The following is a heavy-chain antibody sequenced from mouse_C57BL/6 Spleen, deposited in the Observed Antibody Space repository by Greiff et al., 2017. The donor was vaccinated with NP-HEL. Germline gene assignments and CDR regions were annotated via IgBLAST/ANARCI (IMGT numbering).Heavy chain of an antibody. CDR3: APYDYDEGVAWFAY. J-gene: IGHJ3*01. CDR2: IDPANGNT. D-gene: IGHD2-4*01. Sequence: VQLKESVAELVRPGASVKLSCTASGFNIKNTYMHWVKQRPEQGLEWIGRIDPANGNTKYAPKFQGKATITADTSSNTAYLQLSSLTSEDTAIYYCAPYDYDEGVAWFAYWGQGTLVTVSA. CDR1: GFNIKNTY. V-gene: IGHV14-3*01.